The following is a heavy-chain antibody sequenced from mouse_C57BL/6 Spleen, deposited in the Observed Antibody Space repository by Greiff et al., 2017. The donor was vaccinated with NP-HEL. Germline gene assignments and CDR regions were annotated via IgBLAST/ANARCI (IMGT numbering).Heavy chain of an antibody. Sequence: EVMLVESGGGLVKPGGSLKLSCAASGFTFSSYTMSWVRQTPEKRLEWVATISGGGGNTYYPDSVKGRFTISRDNAKNTLYLQMSSLRSEDTALYYCARPPYYGSSLYYFDYWGQGTTLTVSS. CDR3: ARPPYYGSSLYYFDY. CDR1: GFTFSSYT. V-gene: IGHV5-9*01. CDR2: ISGGGGNT. J-gene: IGHJ2*01. D-gene: IGHD1-1*01.